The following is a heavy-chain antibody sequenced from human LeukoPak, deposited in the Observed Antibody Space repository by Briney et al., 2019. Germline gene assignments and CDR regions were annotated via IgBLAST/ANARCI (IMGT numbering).Heavy chain of an antibody. Sequence: SETLSLTCAVYGGSFSGYYWSWIRQPPGKGLEWIGEINHSGSTNYNPSLKSRVTISVDTSKNQFSLKLSSVTAADTAVYYCARHGGRSLRITMARGVMGWFDPWGQGTLVTVSS. CDR1: GGSFSGYY. CDR2: INHSGST. V-gene: IGHV4-34*01. J-gene: IGHJ5*02. CDR3: ARHGGRSLRITMARGVMGWFDP. D-gene: IGHD3-10*01.